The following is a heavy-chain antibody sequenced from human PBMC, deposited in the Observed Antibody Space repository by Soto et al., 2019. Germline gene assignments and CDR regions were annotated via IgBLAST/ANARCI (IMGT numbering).Heavy chain of an antibody. V-gene: IGHV1-69*13. J-gene: IGHJ6*02. CDR1: GGTFSSYA. D-gene: IGHD2-8*01. CDR3: ARADCTNGVCYIFRHYYYYGMDV. Sequence: GASVKVSCKASGGTFSSYAISWVRQAPGQGLEWMGGIIPIFGTANYAQKFQGRVTITADESTSTAYMELSSLRSEDTAVYYCARADCTNGVCYIFRHYYYYGMDVWGQGTTVTVSS. CDR2: IIPIFGTA.